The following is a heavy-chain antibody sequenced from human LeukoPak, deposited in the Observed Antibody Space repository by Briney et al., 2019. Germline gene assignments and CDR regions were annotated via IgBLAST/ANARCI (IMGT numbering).Heavy chain of an antibody. CDR1: GFTFGHYA. V-gene: IGHV3-33*06. D-gene: IGHD4-11*01. CDR2: IWNDGSDK. Sequence: GRSLRLSCTTSGFTFGHYAMHRVRQAPGKGLQWVAVIWNDGSDKYYGDSVKGRFTISRDNSKKTVYLQLSSLRVEDTAVYYCAKDAERGFDFSNSLQSWGQGTLVTVSS. J-gene: IGHJ4*02. CDR3: AKDAERGFDFSNSLQS.